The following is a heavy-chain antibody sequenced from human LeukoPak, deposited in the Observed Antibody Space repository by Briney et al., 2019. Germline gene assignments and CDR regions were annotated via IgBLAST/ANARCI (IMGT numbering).Heavy chain of an antibody. V-gene: IGHV4-38-2*01. Sequence: NTSETLSLTCAVSGYSISSGYYWGWIRQPPGKGLEWIGGIYHSGSTYYNPSLKSRVTISVDTSKNQFSLKLSSVTAADTAVYYCATQYDFWSSSYNTNWFDPWGQGTLVTVSS. J-gene: IGHJ5*02. CDR2: IYHSGST. D-gene: IGHD3-3*01. CDR1: GYSISSGYY. CDR3: ATQYDFWSSSYNTNWFDP.